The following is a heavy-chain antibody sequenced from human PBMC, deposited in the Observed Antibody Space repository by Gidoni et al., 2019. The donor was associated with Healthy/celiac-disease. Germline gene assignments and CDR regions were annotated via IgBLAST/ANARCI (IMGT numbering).Heavy chain of an antibody. D-gene: IGHD3-10*01. CDR3: ARDGAPTMVRGAGFDP. V-gene: IGHV1-46*01. CDR2: INPSGGST. J-gene: IGHJ5*02. CDR1: GYTFTSYY. Sequence: QVQLVQSGAEVKKPGASVKVSCKASGYTFTSYYMHWVRQAPGQGLEWMGIINPSGGSTSYAQKFQGRVTMTRDTSTSTVYMELSSLRSEDTAVYYCARDGAPTMVRGAGFDPWGQGTLVTVSS.